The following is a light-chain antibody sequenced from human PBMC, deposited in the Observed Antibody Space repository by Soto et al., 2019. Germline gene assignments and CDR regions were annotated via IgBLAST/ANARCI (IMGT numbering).Light chain of an antibody. CDR3: QQRSNWPPWT. J-gene: IGKJ1*01. Sequence: DIVLTQSPGTLYFSTGERATLSCRASQSVSSSYLAWYQQKPGQPPRLLIYDASNRATGIPARFSGSGSGTDFTLTISSLEPEDFAVYYCQQRSNWPPWTFGQGTKVDIK. CDR2: DAS. V-gene: IGKV3D-20*02. CDR1: QSVSSSY.